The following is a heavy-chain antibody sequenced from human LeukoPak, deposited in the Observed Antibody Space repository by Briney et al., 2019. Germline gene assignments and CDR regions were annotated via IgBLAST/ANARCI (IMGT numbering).Heavy chain of an antibody. D-gene: IGHD3-9*01. CDR2: INHSGST. V-gene: IGHV4-34*01. CDR3: ARTYYDILTGYYNPPGYYDY. CDR1: GGSFSGYY. J-gene: IGHJ4*02. Sequence: PSETLSLTCAVYGGSFSGYYWSWIRQPPGKGLEWIGEINHSGSTNYNPSLKSRVTISVDTSKNQFSLKLSSVTAADTAVYYCARTYYDILTGYYNPPGYYDYWGQGTLVTVSS.